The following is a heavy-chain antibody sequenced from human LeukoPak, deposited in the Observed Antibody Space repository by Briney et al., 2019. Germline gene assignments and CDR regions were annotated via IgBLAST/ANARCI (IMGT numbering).Heavy chain of an antibody. Sequence: SETLSLTCLVSGAAMSSHYWSWIRQTPGRGLEWIGYMFYDGSTNSNPTLKSRVTLSVDTSKNQFSLRLISVTAEDTAIFYCATIVWGGASFGIWGPGAMVIVSS. V-gene: IGHV4-59*11. J-gene: IGHJ3*02. D-gene: IGHD7-27*01. CDR1: GAAMSSHY. CDR3: ATIVWGGASFGI. CDR2: MFYDGST.